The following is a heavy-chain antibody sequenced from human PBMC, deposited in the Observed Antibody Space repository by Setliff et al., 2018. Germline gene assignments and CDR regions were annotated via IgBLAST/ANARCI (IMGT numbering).Heavy chain of an antibody. V-gene: IGHV4-34*01. Sequence: SETLSLTCAAYGGTFSDYHWTWIRQSPEKGLEWIGEINHRGSTNYNPSLNGRVSISMDTSKMQFSLRLRSVTAADTAVYFCARHYSYRVVITSKRGWFDPWGQGTLVTVSS. CDR2: INHRGST. J-gene: IGHJ5*02. CDR3: ARHYSYRVVITSKRGWFDP. CDR1: GGTFSDYH. D-gene: IGHD3-22*01.